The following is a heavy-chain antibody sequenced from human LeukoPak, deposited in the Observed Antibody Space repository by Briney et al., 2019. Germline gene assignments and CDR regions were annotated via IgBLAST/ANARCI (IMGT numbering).Heavy chain of an antibody. V-gene: IGHV1-69*13. Sequence: ASVKVSCKASGGTFSSYAISWVRQAPGQGLEWMGGIIPIFGTANYAQKFQGRVTITADESTSTAYMELSSLRSEDTAVYYCARDGRGSYGYGWTLSSQDDWFDPWGQGTLVTVSS. J-gene: IGHJ5*02. CDR1: GGTFSSYA. D-gene: IGHD5-18*01. CDR3: ARDGRGSYGYGWTLSSQDDWFDP. CDR2: IIPIFGTA.